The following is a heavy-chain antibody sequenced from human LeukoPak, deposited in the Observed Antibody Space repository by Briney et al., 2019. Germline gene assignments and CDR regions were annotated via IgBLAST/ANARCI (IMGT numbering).Heavy chain of an antibody. J-gene: IGHJ5*02. V-gene: IGHV4-59*08. CDR3: ARGVTVTTRISFNS. CDR2: IYYSGST. CDR1: GGSISSYY. D-gene: IGHD4-17*01. Sequence: SETLSLTCTVSGGSISSYYWSWIRQPPGKGLEWIGYIYYSGSTNYNPSLKSRVTISVDTSKNQFSLKLSSVTAADTAVYYCARGVTVTTRISFNSWGQGTLVTVSS.